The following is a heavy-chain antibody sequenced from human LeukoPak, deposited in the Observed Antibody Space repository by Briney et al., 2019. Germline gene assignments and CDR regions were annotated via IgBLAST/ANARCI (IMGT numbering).Heavy chain of an antibody. CDR3: AKDSGWIGP. Sequence: GGSLRLSCAASGFTFSTYGMHWVRQAPGKGLEWVTFIRYDGSKKYYADSVKGRFTISRDNSKNTLYLQMNSLRAEDTAVYYCAKDSGWIGPWGQGTLVTVSS. CDR2: IRYDGSKK. CDR1: GFTFSTYG. V-gene: IGHV3-30*02. D-gene: IGHD3-10*01. J-gene: IGHJ5*02.